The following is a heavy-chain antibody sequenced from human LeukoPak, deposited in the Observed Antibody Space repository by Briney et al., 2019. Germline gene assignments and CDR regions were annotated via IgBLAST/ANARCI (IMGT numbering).Heavy chain of an antibody. CDR1: GYIFTDYD. CDR2: MNPYSGGT. CDR3: ARGAELGIRYYFDY. J-gene: IGHJ4*02. Sequence: ASVKVSCKTSGYIFTDYDINWVRQATGQGLEWMGWMNPYSGGTGYAQNFQGRVTMTRDTSISTAYMELNSLTSEDTAVYYCARGAELGIRYYFDYWGQGTLVTVSS. D-gene: IGHD7-27*01. V-gene: IGHV1-8*01.